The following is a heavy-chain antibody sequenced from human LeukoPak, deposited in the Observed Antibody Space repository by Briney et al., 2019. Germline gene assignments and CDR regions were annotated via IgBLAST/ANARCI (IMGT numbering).Heavy chain of an antibody. J-gene: IGHJ4*02. V-gene: IGHV4-59*08. CDR1: GGSISSYY. D-gene: IGHD3/OR15-3a*01. Sequence: SETLSLTCTVSGGSISSYYWSWIRQPPGKGLEWIGHIYYSGSTYYNPSLKSRVTISVDTSKNQFSLKLSSVTAADTAVYYCARGTGYPTSYYFDYWGQGTLVTVSS. CDR3: ARGTGYPTSYYFDY. CDR2: IYYSGST.